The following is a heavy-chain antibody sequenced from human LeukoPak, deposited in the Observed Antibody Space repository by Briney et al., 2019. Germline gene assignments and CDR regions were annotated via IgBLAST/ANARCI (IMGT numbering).Heavy chain of an antibody. CDR1: GYTFTSYY. D-gene: IGHD3-10*01. V-gene: IGHV1-46*01. Sequence: GASVKVSCKASGYTFTSYYMHWVRQAPGQGLEWMGIINPSGGSTSYAQKFQGRVTMTRDMSTSTVYMELSSLRSEDTAVYYCARDAATMVRGVIISYYYMDVWGKGTTVTVSS. CDR2: INPSGGST. J-gene: IGHJ6*03. CDR3: ARDAATMVRGVIISYYYMDV.